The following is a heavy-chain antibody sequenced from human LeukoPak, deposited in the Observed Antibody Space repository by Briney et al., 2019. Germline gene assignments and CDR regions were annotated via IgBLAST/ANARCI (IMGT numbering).Heavy chain of an antibody. D-gene: IGHD6-19*01. CDR1: GFTVSSNY. J-gene: IGHJ4*02. Sequence: GGSLRLSCAAPGFTVSSNYMSWVRQAPGKGLEWVSVIYSGGSTYYADSVKGRFTISRDNSKNTLYLQMNSLRAEDTAVYYCARDGIAVAGSRYYFDYWGQGTLVTVSS. CDR2: IYSGGST. V-gene: IGHV3-53*01. CDR3: ARDGIAVAGSRYYFDY.